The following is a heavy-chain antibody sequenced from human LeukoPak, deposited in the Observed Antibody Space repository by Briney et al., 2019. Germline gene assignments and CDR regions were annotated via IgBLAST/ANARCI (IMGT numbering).Heavy chain of an antibody. Sequence: GGSLRLSCAASGFTVSSNYMSWVCQAPGKGLEWVSVIYSGGSTYYADSVKGRFTISRDNSKNTLYLQMNSLRAEDTAVYYCAGNRWYSSGWLDYWGQGTLVTVSS. V-gene: IGHV3-66*01. CDR2: IYSGGST. CDR1: GFTVSSNY. D-gene: IGHD6-19*01. CDR3: AGNRWYSSGWLDY. J-gene: IGHJ4*02.